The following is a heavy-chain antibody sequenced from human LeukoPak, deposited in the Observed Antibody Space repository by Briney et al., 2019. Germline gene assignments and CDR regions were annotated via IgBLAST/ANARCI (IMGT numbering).Heavy chain of an antibody. J-gene: IGHJ5*02. D-gene: IGHD3-3*01. Sequence: GASVKVSCKASGYTFTSYGISWVRQAPGQGLEWMGWISAYNGNTNYAQKLQGRVTMTTDTSTSTAYMELSRLRSDDTAVYYCARTYYDFWSGSTFDPWGQGTLVTVSS. CDR2: ISAYNGNT. CDR1: GYTFTSYG. CDR3: ARTYYDFWSGSTFDP. V-gene: IGHV1-18*01.